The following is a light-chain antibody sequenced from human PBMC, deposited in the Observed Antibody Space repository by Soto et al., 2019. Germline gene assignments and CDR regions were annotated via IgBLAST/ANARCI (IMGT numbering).Light chain of an antibody. Sequence: QSALTQPPSASGSPGQSVTISCTGTSSDIGAYNYVSWYQQYPGKAPKLIIYEVSQRPSGVPDRFSGSKSGNTASLTVSGLQLEDEADYYCSSYAGAHTFFGGGTKVTVL. J-gene: IGLJ2*01. V-gene: IGLV2-8*01. CDR1: SSDIGAYNY. CDR2: EVS. CDR3: SSYAGAHTF.